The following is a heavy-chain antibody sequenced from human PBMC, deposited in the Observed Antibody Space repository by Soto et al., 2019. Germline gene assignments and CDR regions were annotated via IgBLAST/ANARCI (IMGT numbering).Heavy chain of an antibody. J-gene: IGHJ4*02. CDR3: VRDGDFSTGFGKDC. CDR2: IWFNGINK. V-gene: IGHV3-33*01. CDR1: GFNFNNYG. D-gene: IGHD2-2*01. Sequence: QVQLVESGGGVVQPGRSLRLSCAASGFNFNNYGMHWVRQAPGKGLEWVAFIWFNGINKYYAESVKGRFAISRDNSENSLFLQMDSLRVDDTGVYYCVRDGDFSTGFGKDCWGQGTLVTVSS.